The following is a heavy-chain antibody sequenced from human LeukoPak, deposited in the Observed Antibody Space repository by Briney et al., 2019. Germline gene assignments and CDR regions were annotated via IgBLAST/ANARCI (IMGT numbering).Heavy chain of an antibody. J-gene: IGHJ4*02. Sequence: SETLSLTCTVSGYSIGSGYYREWIPQTPGKALEWVGSIHHSGATYYNPSLKSRVTISMDSPRDQFSLTLSSATAADTALYFCARHPPRPTWDFDYWGQGTLVIVSS. CDR1: GYSIGSGYY. CDR2: IHHSGAT. V-gene: IGHV4-38-2*02. D-gene: IGHD1-26*01. CDR3: ARHPPRPTWDFDY.